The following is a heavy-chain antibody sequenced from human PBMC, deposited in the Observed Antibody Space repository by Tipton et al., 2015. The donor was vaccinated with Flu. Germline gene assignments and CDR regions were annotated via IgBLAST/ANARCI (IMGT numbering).Heavy chain of an antibody. Sequence: TLSLTCDVSGSTIRRGFYWSWIRQPPGKGLEWIGCIHNSGNTNYSPSLKSRVTISADTSKNQFSLNLRSVTAADTAIYYCARTTFVTVDLREFYFDYWGQGTLVTVSS. CDR2: IHNSGNT. CDR1: GSTIRRGFY. CDR3: ARTTFVTVDLREFYFDY. J-gene: IGHJ4*02. V-gene: IGHV4-61*08. D-gene: IGHD2/OR15-2a*01.